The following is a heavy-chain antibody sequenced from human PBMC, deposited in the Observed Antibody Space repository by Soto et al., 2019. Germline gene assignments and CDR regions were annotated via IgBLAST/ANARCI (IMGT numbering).Heavy chain of an antibody. J-gene: IGHJ4*02. CDR3: GRLSFSIRGTFAAL. CDR2: MFYSWCA. CDR1: GDSISGYY. D-gene: IGHD3-10*01. V-gene: IGHV4-59*01. Sequence: HVQLQESGPGLVKPSETRSLTCTVSGDSISGYYWSWIRQPPGKGLEWRGYMFYSWCANYNPSLKIPITISIDTSKKQFVLALRSVTAADTAVLYCGRLSFSIRGTFAALWGQGTLVTVSS.